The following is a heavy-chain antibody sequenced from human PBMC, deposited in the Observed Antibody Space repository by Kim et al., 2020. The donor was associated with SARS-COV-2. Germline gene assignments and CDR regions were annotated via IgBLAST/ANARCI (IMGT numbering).Heavy chain of an antibody. CDR1: GGSFSGYY. D-gene: IGHD3-10*01. CDR2: INHSGST. CDR3: ASAELLWFGEGIDI. Sequence: SETLSLTCAVYGGSFSGYYWSWIRQPPGKGLEWIGEINHSGSTNYNPSLKSRVTISVDTSKNQFSLKLSSVTAADTAVYYCASAELLWFGEGIDIWGQGTLVTVSS. V-gene: IGHV4-34*01. J-gene: IGHJ3*02.